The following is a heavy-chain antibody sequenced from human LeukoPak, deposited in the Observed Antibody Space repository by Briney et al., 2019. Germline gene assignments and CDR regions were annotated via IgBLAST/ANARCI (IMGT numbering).Heavy chain of an antibody. CDR3: ARGVRRFEYAFDI. Sequence: GGSLRLSCAASGFTFTDYDMNCIRQAPGKGLEWVSYITNTGYNIYYADSVKGRFTISRDNAKNSLYLQMNSLRAEDTAVYYCARGVRRFEYAFDIWGQGAMVTVSS. CDR2: ITNTGYNI. J-gene: IGHJ3*02. D-gene: IGHD3-10*01. CDR1: GFTFTDYD. V-gene: IGHV3-11*01.